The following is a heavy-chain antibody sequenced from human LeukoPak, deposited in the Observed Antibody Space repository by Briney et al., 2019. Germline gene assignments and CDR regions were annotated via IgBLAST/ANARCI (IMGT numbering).Heavy chain of an antibody. V-gene: IGHV4-61*02. CDR2: IYTSGST. Sequence: SETLSLTCTVSGGSISSGSYYWSWIRQPAGKGLEGIGRIYTSGSTNYNPSLKSRVTISVDTSKNQFSLKLSSVTAADTAVYYCARQYIDILTGYHRGELYWYFDLWGRGTLVTVSS. CDR1: GGSISSGSYY. CDR3: ARQYIDILTGYHRGELYWYFDL. J-gene: IGHJ2*01. D-gene: IGHD3-9*01.